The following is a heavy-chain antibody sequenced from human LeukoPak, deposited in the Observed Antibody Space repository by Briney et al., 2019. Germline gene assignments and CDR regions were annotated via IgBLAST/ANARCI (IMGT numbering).Heavy chain of an antibody. J-gene: IGHJ6*03. CDR3: ARGSDIAAAGHYYYYYMDV. V-gene: IGHV4-59*01. CDR1: GGSISSYY. D-gene: IGHD6-13*01. CDR2: IYYSGST. Sequence: SETLSLTCTVSGGSISSYYWSWIRQPPGKGLEWIGYIYYSGSTNYNPSLKSRVTISVDTSKNQFSLKLSSVTAADTAVYYCARGSDIAAAGHYYYYYMDVWGKGTTVTVSS.